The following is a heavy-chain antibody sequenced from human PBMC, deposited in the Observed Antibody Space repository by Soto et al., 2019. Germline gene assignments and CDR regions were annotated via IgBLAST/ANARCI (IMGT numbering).Heavy chain of an antibody. J-gene: IGHJ4*02. CDR1: GYIFSDYY. V-gene: IGHV3-11*01. D-gene: IGHD6-19*01. CDR3: ARAGGSGWSLDY. Sequence: QGQLVESGGGLVQPGGSLRLSCAASGYIFSDYYMTWIRQAPGKGLEWVSYISTSVTIISYADSVKGRFTISRDDANNSLDLQMNSLRADDTAIYYCARAGGSGWSLDYWGQGTLVTVSS. CDR2: ISTSVTII.